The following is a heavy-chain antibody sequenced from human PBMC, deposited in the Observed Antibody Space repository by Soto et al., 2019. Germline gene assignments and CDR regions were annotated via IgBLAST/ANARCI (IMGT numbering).Heavy chain of an antibody. CDR3: AKDVTTVTTGWFDP. J-gene: IGHJ5*02. CDR1: GFTFSTYA. V-gene: IGHV3-23*01. D-gene: IGHD4-17*01. CDR2: ITSGDNT. Sequence: EVQLLESGGGLVQPGGSLRLSCAASGFTFSTYAMRWVRQAPGKGLEWVSSITSGDNTYYADSVRGRFSISRDNSRNTLYLQMNTLRAEDTAVYYCAKDVTTVTTGWFDPWGQGTLVTVSS.